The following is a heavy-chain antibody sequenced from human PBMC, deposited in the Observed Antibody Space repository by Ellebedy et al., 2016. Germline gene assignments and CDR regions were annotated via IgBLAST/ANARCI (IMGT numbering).Heavy chain of an antibody. CDR2: INSDGSST. V-gene: IGHV3-74*01. CDR1: GFTFSSYW. CDR3: ARGVAADYFDY. Sequence: GGSLRLSCAASGFTFSSYWMHWVRQAPGKGLVWVSRINSDGSSTSYADSVKGRFTISRDNAKNTLYLQMNSLRAEDTAVYYCARGVAADYFDYWGQGTLVTVSS. J-gene: IGHJ4*02. D-gene: IGHD6-13*01.